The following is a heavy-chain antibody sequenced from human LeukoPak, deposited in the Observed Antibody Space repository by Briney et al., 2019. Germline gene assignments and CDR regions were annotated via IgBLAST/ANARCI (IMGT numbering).Heavy chain of an antibody. CDR1: GGSISSYY. J-gene: IGHJ4*02. D-gene: IGHD3-3*01. CDR2: THYSGST. CDR3: ARQYDFWSGLFDY. Sequence: KSSETLSLTCTVSGGSISSYYWSWIRQPPGKGLEWIGHTHYSGSTNYNPSLKSRVTISVDTSKNQFSLKLSSVTAADTAVYYCARQYDFWSGLFDYWGQGTLVTVSS. V-gene: IGHV4-59*01.